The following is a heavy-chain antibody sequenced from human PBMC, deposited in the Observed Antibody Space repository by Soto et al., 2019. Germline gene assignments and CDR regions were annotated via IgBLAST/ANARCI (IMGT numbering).Heavy chain of an antibody. D-gene: IGHD3-16*01. J-gene: IGHJ4*02. CDR1: GFPFSNYA. CDR2: ISGTTGHA. V-gene: IGHV3-23*01. Sequence: EVQILESGGGLVQPGGSLRLSCAAPGFPFSNYAMAWVRQAPGKGLEWVSAISGTTGHAFYADSVKDRFTISRDNSKNTLYLQMDSLRAEDTAVYHCARAPSEYIWGSYLRYYEYWGQGTLVTVSS. CDR3: ARAPSEYIWGSYLRYYEY.